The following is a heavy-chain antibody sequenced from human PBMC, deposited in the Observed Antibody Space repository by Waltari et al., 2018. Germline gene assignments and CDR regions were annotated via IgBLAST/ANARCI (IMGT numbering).Heavy chain of an antibody. CDR3: AKVPYYGSGSY. CDR2: IYSGGST. J-gene: IGHJ4*02. CDR1: GFTFSSYA. V-gene: IGHV3-23*03. D-gene: IGHD3-10*01. Sequence: EVQLLASGGGLVQPGGSLRLSCAASGFTFSSYAMSWVRQAPGKGLEWVSVIYSGGSTYYADSVKGRFTISRDNSKNTLYLQMNSLRAEDTAVYYCAKVPYYGSGSYWGQGTLVTVSS.